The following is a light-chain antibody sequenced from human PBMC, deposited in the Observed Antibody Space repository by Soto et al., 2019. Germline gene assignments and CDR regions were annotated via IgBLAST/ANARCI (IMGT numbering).Light chain of an antibody. CDR1: QDIRGA. CDR3: QQFNVYPIT. CDR2: DVS. Sequence: AIQLTQSPSSLSASVGDRVTITCRASQDIRGALAWYQQKPGKANKLLIYDVSRLESGVPSRFSGSGSGTDFTFTISSLQPEDFATYYCQQFNVYPITFGQGTRLEIK. J-gene: IGKJ5*01. V-gene: IGKV1-13*02.